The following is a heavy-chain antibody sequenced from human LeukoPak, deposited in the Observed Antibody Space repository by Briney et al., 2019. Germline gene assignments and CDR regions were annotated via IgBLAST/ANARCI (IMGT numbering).Heavy chain of an antibody. V-gene: IGHV4-59*01. D-gene: IGHD5-12*01. CDR3: ARDRGHAFDI. J-gene: IGHJ3*02. CDR1: GGSISSYY. Sequence: SETLSLTCTVSGGSISSYYWSWIRQPPGKGLEWIGYIYYSGSTNYNPSLKSRVTISVGTSKNQFSLKLSSVTAADTAVYYCARDRGHAFDIWGQGTMVTVSS. CDR2: IYYSGST.